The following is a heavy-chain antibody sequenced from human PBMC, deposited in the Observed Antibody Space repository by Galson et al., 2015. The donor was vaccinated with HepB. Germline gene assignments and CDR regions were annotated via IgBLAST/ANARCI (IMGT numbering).Heavy chain of an antibody. CDR2: MNQDGSER. Sequence: SLRLSCAASGFSFSSYRMTWVRQAPGKGLEWVASMNQDGSERYNVDSVKGRFTISRDNAKNSLYLQMNSLRAEDTAVYYCAKDNGGVGGNPFDYWGQGTLVTVSS. CDR3: AKDNGGVGGNPFDY. CDR1: GFSFSSYR. J-gene: IGHJ4*02. V-gene: IGHV3-7*03. D-gene: IGHD4-23*01.